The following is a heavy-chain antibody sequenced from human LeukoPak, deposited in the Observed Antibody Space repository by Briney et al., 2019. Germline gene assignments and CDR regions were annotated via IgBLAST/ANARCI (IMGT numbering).Heavy chain of an antibody. CDR3: AKDTYYYDSSGYYYFNWFDP. D-gene: IGHD3-22*01. CDR1: GFTFSSYG. Sequence: GGSLRLSCAASGFTFSSYGMHWVRQAPGKGLEWVAFISYDGSNKYYADSVKGRFTISRDNSKNTLYLQMNSLRAEDTAVYYCAKDTYYYDSSGYYYFNWFDPWGQGTLVTVSS. J-gene: IGHJ5*02. CDR2: ISYDGSNK. V-gene: IGHV3-30*18.